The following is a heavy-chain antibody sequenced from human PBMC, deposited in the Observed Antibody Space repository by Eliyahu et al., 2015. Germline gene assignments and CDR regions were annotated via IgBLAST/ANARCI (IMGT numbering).Heavy chain of an antibody. CDR2: IYHSGST. J-gene: IGHJ2*01. CDR1: XYSXXXGXY. V-gene: IGHV4-38-2*01. CDR3: ARGGITAAAPNWYFDL. Sequence: QVQLQESGPGLVKPSETXSLTXAVSXYSXXXGXYWGWIRQPPGKGLEWIGNIYHSGSTYYNPSLRSRVTISVDTSENQFSLKLSSVTAADTAVYYCARGGITAAAPNWYFDLWGRGTLVSVSS. D-gene: IGHD6-25*01.